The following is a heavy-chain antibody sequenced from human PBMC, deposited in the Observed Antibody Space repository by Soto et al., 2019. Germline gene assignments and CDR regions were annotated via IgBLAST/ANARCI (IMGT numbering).Heavy chain of an antibody. CDR3: ARGRGNYSYYYYYIDV. CDR2: IIPILGIA. Sequence: GALVKGDCKAAGGSMSVDTSSWRRQATGQGLEWMGRIIPILGIANYAQKFQGRVTITADKSTSTAYMELSSLRSEDTAVYYCARGRGNYSYYYYYIDVCGKRTTLTVSS. J-gene: IGHJ6*03. CDR1: GGSMSVDT. V-gene: IGHV1-69*02. D-gene: IGHD4-4*01.